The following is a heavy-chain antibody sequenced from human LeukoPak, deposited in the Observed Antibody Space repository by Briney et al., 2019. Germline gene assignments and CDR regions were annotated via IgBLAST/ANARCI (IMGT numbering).Heavy chain of an antibody. CDR2: ISYDGSNK. CDR1: GFTFSRYA. CDR3: ARPYSSSWYISEVDYYGMDV. V-gene: IGHV3-30*04. Sequence: PGGSLRLSCAASGFTFSRYAMHWVRQAPGKGLEWVAVISYDGSNKYYADSVKGRFTISRDNSKNTLYLQMNSLRAEDTAVYYCARPYSSSWYISEVDYYGMDVWGQGTTVTVSS. J-gene: IGHJ6*02. D-gene: IGHD6-13*01.